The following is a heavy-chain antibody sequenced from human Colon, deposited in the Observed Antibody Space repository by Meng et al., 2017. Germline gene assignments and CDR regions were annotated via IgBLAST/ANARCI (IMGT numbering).Heavy chain of an antibody. V-gene: IGHV4-31*03. D-gene: IGHD1-26*01. Sequence: QVGLQESGPRLVKPSQTLSLTCTVAGDSVSSNSYYWTWIRQHPGTGLEWIGYIYSGGISHYNPSLKSRITMSIDTSKNQFSLQLTSVTAADTAIYYCARDPLAVGPTDRGLDSWGQGTLVTVSS. CDR2: IYSGGIS. CDR1: GDSVSSNSYY. CDR3: ARDPLAVGPTDRGLDS. J-gene: IGHJ4*02.